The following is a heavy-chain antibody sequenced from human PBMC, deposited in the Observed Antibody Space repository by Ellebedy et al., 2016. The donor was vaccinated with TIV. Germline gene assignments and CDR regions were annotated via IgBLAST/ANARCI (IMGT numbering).Heavy chain of an antibody. CDR3: ARTSIVGYAGAHDFDS. V-gene: IGHV5-51*01. Sequence: GESLKISCEVSGFSFTSYWIAWVRQMPGKGLEYMAIIYPIDSEVRYSPSFQGQVTVSADTSNRTAYLEWSSLKASDTAIYYCARTSIVGYAGAHDFDSWGQGTLVTVSS. CDR1: GFSFTSYW. D-gene: IGHD2-15*01. J-gene: IGHJ4*02. CDR2: IYPIDSEV.